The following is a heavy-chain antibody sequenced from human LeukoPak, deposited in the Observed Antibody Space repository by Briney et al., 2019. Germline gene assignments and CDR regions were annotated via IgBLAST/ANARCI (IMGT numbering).Heavy chain of an antibody. CDR2: INPNGGNT. D-gene: IGHD6-19*01. J-gene: IGHJ6*03. CDR3: ARVIAVAARYYYYYMDV. Sequence: ASVKVSCKASGYTFTNYYIHWVRQAPGQGLEWVGLINPNGGNTGYAQRFQGRVTVTTDTSTSTAYMELSSLRSEDTAVYYCARVIAVAARYYYYYMDVWGKGTTVTVSS. CDR1: GYTFTNYY. V-gene: IGHV1-46*01.